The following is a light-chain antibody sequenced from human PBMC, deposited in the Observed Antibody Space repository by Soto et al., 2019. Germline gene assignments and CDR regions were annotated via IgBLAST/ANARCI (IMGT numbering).Light chain of an antibody. CDR2: KAS. CDR1: QSISIW. J-gene: IGKJ1*01. Sequence: IQMTQSPSTLSASVGDRVTITCRASQSISIWLAWYQQKPGKAPKLLIYKASSLESGVPSRFSGSGSGTEFTLTISSLQPDDFATYYCQHYNSYSEAFGQGTKVDI. V-gene: IGKV1-5*03. CDR3: QHYNSYSEA.